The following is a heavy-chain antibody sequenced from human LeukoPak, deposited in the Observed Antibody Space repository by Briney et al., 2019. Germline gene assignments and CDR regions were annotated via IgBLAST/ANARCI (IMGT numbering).Heavy chain of an antibody. J-gene: IGHJ4*02. D-gene: IGHD4-17*01. Sequence: KFQGRVTITRDTSASTAYMELSSLRSEDTAVYYCARQGAYGDCASQFDYWGQGTLVTVSS. V-gene: IGHV1-3*01. CDR3: ARQGAYGDCASQFDY.